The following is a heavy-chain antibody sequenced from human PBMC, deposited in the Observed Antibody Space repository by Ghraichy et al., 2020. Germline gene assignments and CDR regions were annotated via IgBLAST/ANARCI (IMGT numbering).Heavy chain of an antibody. CDR3: ARGGIAAAGRRARVYYYYYGMDV. V-gene: IGHV1-8*01. CDR1: GYTFTSYY. D-gene: IGHD6-13*01. CDR2: MNPKSVNT. Sequence: ASVKVSCKASGYTFTSYYINWVRQAPGQGLEWMGWMNPKSVNTGYAQKFQGRVTMTRNTSISTAYMELSSLRCEDTAVYYCARGGIAAAGRRARVYYYYYGMDVWGQGTTVTVSS. J-gene: IGHJ6*02.